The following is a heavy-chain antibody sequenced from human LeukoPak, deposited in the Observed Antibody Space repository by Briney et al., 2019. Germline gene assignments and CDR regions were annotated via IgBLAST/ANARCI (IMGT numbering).Heavy chain of an antibody. Sequence: SETLSLTCAVYGGSFSGSYWSWIRQPPGKGLEWIGEINHSGSTNYNPSLKSRVTISVDTSKNQFSLKLSSVTAADTAVYYCASRSGDYDADYFDYWGQGTLVTVSS. CDR3: ASRSGDYDADYFDY. D-gene: IGHD4-17*01. CDR2: INHSGST. V-gene: IGHV4-34*01. CDR1: GGSFSGSY. J-gene: IGHJ4*02.